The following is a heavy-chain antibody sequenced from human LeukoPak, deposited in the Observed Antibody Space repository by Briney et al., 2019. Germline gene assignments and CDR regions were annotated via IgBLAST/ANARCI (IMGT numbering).Heavy chain of an antibody. CDR2: IRYDGSNK. V-gene: IGHV3-30*02. Sequence: SGGSLRLSCAASGFTFSSYGMHWVRQAPGKGLEWVAFIRYDGSNKYYADSVKGRFTISRDNSKNTLYLQMNSLRAEDTAVYYCAKDFRFVAAAGEQLHSYYFDYWGRGTLVTVSS. CDR1: GFTFSSYG. CDR3: AKDFRFVAAAGEQLHSYYFDY. J-gene: IGHJ4*02. D-gene: IGHD1/OR15-1a*01.